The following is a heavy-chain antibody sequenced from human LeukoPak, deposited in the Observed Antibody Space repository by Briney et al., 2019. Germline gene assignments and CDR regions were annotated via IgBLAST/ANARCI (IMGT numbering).Heavy chain of an antibody. CDR2: INWNGGST. CDR3: ASQVLLQYLHWSPVDI. CDR1: GFTFSDIK. V-gene: IGHV3-20*03. Sequence: VGSLRLANAVCGFTFSDIKIGCVRQAPGKGLEWVSGINWNGGSTGYADSVKGRFTISRANAKNSLYLQMNSLRADATALYYCASQVLLQYLHWSPVDIWGQGTTVIVSS. J-gene: IGHJ6*02. D-gene: IGHD3-9*01.